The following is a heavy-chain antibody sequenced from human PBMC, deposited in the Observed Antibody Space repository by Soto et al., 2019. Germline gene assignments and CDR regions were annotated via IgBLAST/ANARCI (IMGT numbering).Heavy chain of an antibody. CDR3: AKGDCSGGSCYFSAFDI. CDR2: IKQDVSEK. D-gene: IGHD2-15*01. V-gene: IGHV3-7*01. Sequence: PGGSQRLSCAAAEFSFYNDWMTWIRQAPGKGLEWVATIKQDVSEKYYVDSVKGRFTISRDNGKNSLYLQMNSLRVEDTAVYYCAKGDCSGGSCYFSAFDIWGQGTMVTVSS. CDR1: EFSFYNDW. J-gene: IGHJ3*02.